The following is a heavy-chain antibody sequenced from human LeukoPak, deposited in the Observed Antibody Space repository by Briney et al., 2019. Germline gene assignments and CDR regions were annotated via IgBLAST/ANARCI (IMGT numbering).Heavy chain of an antibody. Sequence: PSETLSLTCTVSGGSISSSSYYWGWLRQPPGKGLEWIGSIYYSESTYYNPSLKGRVTISVDTSKNQFSLKLSSVPAADTAVYYCARRLYAYQPKSGFDYWGQGTLVTVSS. V-gene: IGHV4-39*01. CDR2: IYYSEST. J-gene: IGHJ4*02. CDR3: ARRLYAYQPKSGFDY. D-gene: IGHD2-8*01. CDR1: GGSISSSSYY.